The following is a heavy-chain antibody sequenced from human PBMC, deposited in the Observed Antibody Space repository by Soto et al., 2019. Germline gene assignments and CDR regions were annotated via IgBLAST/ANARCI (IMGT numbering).Heavy chain of an antibody. CDR1: GFTFSGYW. CDR2: INSNGNTT. V-gene: IGHV3-74*03. Sequence: GGSLSLSCVASGFTFSGYWMHWVRQAPGKGLVWVSRINSNGNTTKYADSVKGRFTISRDNAKNKVYLQINSLRAEDTAIYYSTFGDYSKGIDYWGQGSLVTVSS. J-gene: IGHJ4*02. D-gene: IGHD4-17*01. CDR3: TFGDYSKGIDY.